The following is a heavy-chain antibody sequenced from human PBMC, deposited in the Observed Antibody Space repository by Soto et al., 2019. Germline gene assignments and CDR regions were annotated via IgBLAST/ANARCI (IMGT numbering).Heavy chain of an antibody. Sequence: EVQLVESGGGLVKPGGSLRLSCAASGFSFSSYSMNWVRQAPGKGLEWVSSISSSSYIYYADSVKGRFTISRDNAKNSLYLQMNSLRAEDTAVYYCARDSCSSTSCFDWGQGTLVTVSS. D-gene: IGHD2-2*01. CDR1: GFSFSSYS. J-gene: IGHJ4*02. CDR2: ISSSSYI. CDR3: ARDSCSSTSCFD. V-gene: IGHV3-21*01.